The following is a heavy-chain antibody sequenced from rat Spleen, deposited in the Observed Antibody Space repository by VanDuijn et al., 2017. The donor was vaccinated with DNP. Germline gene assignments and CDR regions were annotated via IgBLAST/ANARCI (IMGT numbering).Heavy chain of an antibody. J-gene: IGHJ3*01. CDR1: GYSITSSY. D-gene: IGHD1-2*01. V-gene: IGHV3-1*01. CDR2: ISYSGFT. CDR3: ARTDFYSTYIPFAY. Sequence: EVQLQESGPGLVKPSQSLSLTCSVTGYSITSSYWGWIRKFPGNKMEWMGYISYSGFTSFSPFLKGRISITRDTSKNQFFLQLNSVTTEDTATYYCARTDFYSTYIPFAYWGQGTLVSVSS.